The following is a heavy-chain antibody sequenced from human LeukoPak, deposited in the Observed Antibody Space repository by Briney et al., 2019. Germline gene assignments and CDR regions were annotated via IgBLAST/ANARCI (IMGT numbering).Heavy chain of an antibody. Sequence: GGSLRLSCPASGFTFTSYSMNWVRKAPGKGLEWVSTISGGGGSTYFADSVKGRFTTSRDNSKNTLCLQVNSLRAEDTAVYYCAKGGKWDVTPFDYWGQGTLVTVSS. J-gene: IGHJ4*02. CDR1: GFTFTSYS. CDR3: AKGGKWDVTPFDY. CDR2: ISGGGGST. D-gene: IGHD1-26*01. V-gene: IGHV3-23*01.